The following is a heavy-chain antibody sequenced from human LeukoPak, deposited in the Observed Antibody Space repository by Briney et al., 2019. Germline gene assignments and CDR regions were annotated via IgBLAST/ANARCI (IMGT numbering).Heavy chain of an antibody. CDR2: INPNSGGT. D-gene: IGHD3-3*01. J-gene: IGHJ4*02. CDR1: GYTFTGYY. Sequence: ASVKVSCKASGYTFTGYYMHWVRQAPGQGLEWMGWINPNSGGTNYAQKFQGRVTMTRDTSISTAYMELSRLRSHDTAVYYCARELDFWSGLDYWGQGTLVTVSS. CDR3: ARELDFWSGLDY. V-gene: IGHV1-2*02.